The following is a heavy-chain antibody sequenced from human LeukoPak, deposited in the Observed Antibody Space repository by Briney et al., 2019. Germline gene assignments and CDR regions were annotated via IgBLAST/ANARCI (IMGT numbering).Heavy chain of an antibody. Sequence: PGGSLTLSCAASGFTLSIYAMSWVRQTPGKGLQWVSSITSRGESTWYVDSVKGRFAITRDNSENTLYLQMHSLRAEDTAVYYCARDRPNYYGSDGHYYRRDGDYWGRGTLVSVSS. CDR1: GFTLSIYA. CDR3: ARDRPNYYGSDGHYYRRDGDY. V-gene: IGHV3-23*01. CDR2: ITSRGEST. J-gene: IGHJ4*02. D-gene: IGHD3-22*01.